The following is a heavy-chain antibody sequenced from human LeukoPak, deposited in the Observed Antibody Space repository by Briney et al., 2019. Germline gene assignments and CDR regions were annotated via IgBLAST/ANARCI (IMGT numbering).Heavy chain of an antibody. CDR1: GFTFSNYL. Sequence: GGSLRLSCAASGFTFSNYLMHWVRQTPGKGLVWISRISTDGSFTNYADSVKGRFSISRDNAKNSLYLQMNSLRAEDTAVYYCVCEAAEGKFDYWGQGTLVTVSS. V-gene: IGHV3-74*01. CDR2: ISTDGSFT. D-gene: IGHD2-15*01. J-gene: IGHJ4*02. CDR3: VCEAAEGKFDY.